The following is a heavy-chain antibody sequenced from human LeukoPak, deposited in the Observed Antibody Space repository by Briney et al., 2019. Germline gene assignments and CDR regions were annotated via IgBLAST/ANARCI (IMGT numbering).Heavy chain of an antibody. Sequence: PSETLSLTCTVSGCSISSHYWSWFRQTPGERPEWIAFIYYSGTTNYNPSPKGRVTISIASSKNQFSLKLSSVTAADTAIYYCARGTGFYDSSGHYYWGYFDSWGQGTLVPVSS. CDR2: IYYSGTT. V-gene: IGHV4-59*11. J-gene: IGHJ4*02. D-gene: IGHD3-22*01. CDR3: ARGTGFYDSSGHYYWGYFDS. CDR1: GCSISSHY.